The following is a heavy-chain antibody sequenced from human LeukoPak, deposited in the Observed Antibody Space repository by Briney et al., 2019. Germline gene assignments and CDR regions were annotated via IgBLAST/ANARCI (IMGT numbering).Heavy chain of an antibody. D-gene: IGHD2-15*01. CDR1: GFTFSYYA. CDR3: ARGGGLLVAATFDY. J-gene: IGHJ4*02. V-gene: IGHV3-23*01. CDR2: ISGSGVST. Sequence: GGSLRLSCAASGFTFSYYAMSWVRQAPGKGLEWVSEISGSGVSTYYADSVKGRFTISRDKSKNTLYLQMNGLRAEDTAVYYCARGGGLLVAATFDYWGQGTLVTVSS.